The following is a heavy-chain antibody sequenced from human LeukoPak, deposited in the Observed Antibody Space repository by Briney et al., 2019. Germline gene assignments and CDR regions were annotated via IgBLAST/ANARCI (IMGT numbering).Heavy chain of an antibody. CDR1: GGSFSGYY. D-gene: IGHD3-10*01. V-gene: IGHV4-34*01. CDR2: INHSGST. Sequence: PSETLSLACAVYGGSFSGYYWSWIRQPPGKGLEWIGEINHSGSTNYNPSLKSRVTISVDTSKNQFSLKLSSVTAADTAVYYCARPLYYYGSGNYMDVWGKGTTVTISS. J-gene: IGHJ6*03. CDR3: ARPLYYYGSGNYMDV.